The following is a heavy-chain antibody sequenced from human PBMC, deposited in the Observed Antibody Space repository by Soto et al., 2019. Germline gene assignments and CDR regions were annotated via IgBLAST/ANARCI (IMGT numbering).Heavy chain of an antibody. D-gene: IGHD2-21*01. V-gene: IGHV4-39*01. Sequence: QLQLQESGPGLVKPSETLSLTCTVSGDSISSSSYYWGWIRQPPGKGLEWIVSLYYSANTYYNPSLTSRVTIPVDTSNNQFSLRLNSVTAADPAVYYCARHGPWSYVLWGQGTLVSVSS. CDR3: ARHGPWSYVL. CDR2: LYYSANT. CDR1: GDSISSSSYY. J-gene: IGHJ4*02.